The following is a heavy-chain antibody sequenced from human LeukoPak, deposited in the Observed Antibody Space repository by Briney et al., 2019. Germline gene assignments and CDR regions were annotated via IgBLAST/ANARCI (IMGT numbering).Heavy chain of an antibody. CDR1: GYSISSDYF. Sequence: SETLSLTCSFSGYSISSDYFWGWIRQSPGKGLEWIGIIYHRGPTYYNPSLESRVTLSVATSKNQFSLRLSSVTAADTAVYYCARDRVATIYTGDAFDIWGQGTMVTVSS. J-gene: IGHJ3*02. D-gene: IGHD5-12*01. V-gene: IGHV4-38-2*02. CDR2: IYHRGPT. CDR3: ARDRVATIYTGDAFDI.